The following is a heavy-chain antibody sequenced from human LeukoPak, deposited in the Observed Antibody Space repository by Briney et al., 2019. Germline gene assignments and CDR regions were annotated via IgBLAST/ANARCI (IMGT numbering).Heavy chain of an antibody. CDR3: ARDVSYSSSWYVY. Sequence: QHWGGLRLSCAASGFTFSSYGMHWVRQAPGKGLEWVAVIWYDGSNKYYADSVKGRFTISRDNSKNTLYLQMNSLRAEDTAVYYCARDVSYSSSWYVYWGQGTLVTVSS. D-gene: IGHD6-13*01. V-gene: IGHV3-33*01. CDR2: IWYDGSNK. J-gene: IGHJ4*02. CDR1: GFTFSSYG.